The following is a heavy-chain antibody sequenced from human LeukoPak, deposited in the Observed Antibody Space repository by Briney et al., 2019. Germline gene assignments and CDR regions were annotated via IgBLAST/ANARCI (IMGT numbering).Heavy chain of an antibody. CDR2: IYYSGAT. V-gene: IGHV4-59*01. Sequence: SETLSLTCTVSGDSISNYYWSWIRQPPGKGLEWIGYIYYSGATNYNPSLKSRVTISVDTSKNQFSLKLSSVTAADTAVYYCARDNSVRDEAWWFNPWGQGTLVTVSS. J-gene: IGHJ5*02. CDR1: GDSISNYY. D-gene: IGHD5-24*01. CDR3: ARDNSVRDEAWWFNP.